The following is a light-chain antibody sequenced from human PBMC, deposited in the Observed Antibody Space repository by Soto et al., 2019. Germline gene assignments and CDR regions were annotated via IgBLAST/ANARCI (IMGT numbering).Light chain of an antibody. J-gene: IGLJ3*02. V-gene: IGLV2-14*01. CDR2: DVT. Sequence: QSVLTQPASVSGSPGQSTTVSCTGTSSDVGAYNYVSWYQQYPGKAPKLMIYDVTNRPSGVSNRFSGSKSGNTASLTISGLQAEDEADYYCSSHTSSSTLVLFGGGTKVTVL. CDR3: SSHTSSSTLVL. CDR1: SSDVGAYNY.